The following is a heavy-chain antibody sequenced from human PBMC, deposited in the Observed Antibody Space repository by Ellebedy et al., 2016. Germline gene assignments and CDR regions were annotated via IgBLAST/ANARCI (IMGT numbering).Heavy chain of an antibody. D-gene: IGHD6-19*01. Sequence: GGSLRLXCAVSGFTFTSYSMKWVRQTPGKGLEWVSYISPTSGSTIYYADSVKGRFTISRDNAKNTLYLQMNSLRAEDTAVYYCARDLGSITVWGQGTLVTVSS. CDR3: ARDLGSITV. CDR1: GFTFTSYS. J-gene: IGHJ4*02. V-gene: IGHV3-48*01. CDR2: ISPTSGSTI.